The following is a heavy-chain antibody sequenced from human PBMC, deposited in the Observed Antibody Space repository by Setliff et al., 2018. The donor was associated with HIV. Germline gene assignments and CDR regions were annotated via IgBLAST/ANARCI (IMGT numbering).Heavy chain of an antibody. CDR3: ARFQRDILRSYGMDV. Sequence: ASVKVSCKASGYIFSSYTMHWVRQAPGQRLEWMGWINTANYKTKYSQKFQGRVTIIADESTSTVELTSLRYEDTAVYYCARFQRDILRSYGMDVWGQGTTVTVSS. V-gene: IGHV1-3*04. CDR1: GYIFSSYT. CDR2: INTANYKT. J-gene: IGHJ6*02.